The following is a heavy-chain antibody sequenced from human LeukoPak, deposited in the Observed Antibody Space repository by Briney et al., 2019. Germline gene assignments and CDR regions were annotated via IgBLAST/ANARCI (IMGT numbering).Heavy chain of an antibody. CDR1: GFTFSSYS. D-gene: IGHD6-13*01. J-gene: IGHJ4*02. CDR3: AREPGIAAAGTIDY. Sequence: GGSLRLSCAASGFTFSSYSMNWVRQAPGKGLEWVSSISSSSSYIYYADSVKGRFTISRDNAKNSQYLQMNSLRAEDTAVYYCAREPGIAAAGTIDYWGQGTLVTVSS. CDR2: ISSSSSYI. V-gene: IGHV3-21*01.